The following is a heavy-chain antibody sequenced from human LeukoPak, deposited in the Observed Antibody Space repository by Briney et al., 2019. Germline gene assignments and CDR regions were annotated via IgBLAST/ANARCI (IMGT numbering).Heavy chain of an antibody. V-gene: IGHV3-23*01. D-gene: IGHD2-8*01. CDR1: GVTFSEYG. CDR3: AKDSVARNGVYDAFDI. J-gene: IGHJ3*02. Sequence: GGSLRLSCAASGVTFSEYGMNWVRQAPGKGLEWVSHIVGVGGTTYYADSVKGRFTISRDHSNNLLYLQLNSLRVEDTAVFYCAKDSVARNGVYDAFDIWGQGTMVTVSS. CDR2: IVGVGGTT.